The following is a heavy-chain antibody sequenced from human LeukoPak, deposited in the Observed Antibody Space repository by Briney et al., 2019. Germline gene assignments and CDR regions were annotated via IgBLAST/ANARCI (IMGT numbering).Heavy chain of an antibody. J-gene: IGHJ3*02. CDR1: GGSISSSSYY. V-gene: IGHV4-61*05. CDR3: ARSITGTTRAFDI. D-gene: IGHD1-7*01. Sequence: SETLSLTCTVSGGSISSSSYYWGWIRQPPGKGLEWIGYIYYSGSTNYNPSLKSRVTISVDTSKNQFSLKLSSVTAADTAVYYCARSITGTTRAFDIWGQGTMVTVSS. CDR2: IYYSGST.